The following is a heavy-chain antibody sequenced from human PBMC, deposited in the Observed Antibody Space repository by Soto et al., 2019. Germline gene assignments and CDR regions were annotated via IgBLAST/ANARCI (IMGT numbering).Heavy chain of an antibody. D-gene: IGHD1-1*01. CDR3: ARGKGMEENYYYYGLDI. V-gene: IGHV1-3*01. Sequence: ASVKVSCKASGYSFSTYAMHWVRQAPGQSLEWMGWINGGTGQTKFSQRFQDRITITRDTSASTAYMELSSLRSEDTAVYYCARGKGMEENYYYYGLDIWGQGTTVTVSS. CDR2: INGGTGQT. CDR1: GYSFSTYA. J-gene: IGHJ6*02.